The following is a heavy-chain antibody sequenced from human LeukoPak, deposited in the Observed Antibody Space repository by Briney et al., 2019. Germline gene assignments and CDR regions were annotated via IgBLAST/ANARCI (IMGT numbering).Heavy chain of an antibody. CDR1: GYTFTGYY. J-gene: IGHJ4*02. CDR3: ARVHPLEDTAMVARDY. CDR2: INPNSGGT. V-gene: IGHV1-2*02. Sequence: GASVKVSCKASGYTFTGYYMHWVRQAPGQGLEWMGWINPNSGGTNYAQKFQGRVTMTRDTSISTAYMELSRLRSDDTAVYYCARVHPLEDTAMVARDYWGQGTLVTVSS. D-gene: IGHD5-18*01.